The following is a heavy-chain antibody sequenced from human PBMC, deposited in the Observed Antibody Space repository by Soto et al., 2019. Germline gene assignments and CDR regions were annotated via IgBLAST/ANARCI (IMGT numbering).Heavy chain of an antibody. V-gene: IGHV4-59*08. D-gene: IGHD3-22*01. CDR1: GASISSYY. CDR3: ATTRSDGYSDS. CDR2: VHHKTYT. J-gene: IGHJ4*02. Sequence: QVQLQESGPGLLKPSETLALPCTVSGASISSYYLSWVRQAPGKVLERIGYVHHKTYTNDNPYLTSRATISMDPFKNQFSLRLKSVTAAATAVYYCATTRSDGYSDSWGQGTLVIVSS.